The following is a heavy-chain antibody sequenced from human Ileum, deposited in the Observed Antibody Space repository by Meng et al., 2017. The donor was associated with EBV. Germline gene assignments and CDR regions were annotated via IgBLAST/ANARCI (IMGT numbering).Heavy chain of an antibody. J-gene: IGHJ4*02. CDR2: MSYTGST. CDR3: ARERGGGDRGIQ. D-gene: IGHD2-21*02. Sequence: QDSRPCLVKSSGLLSSLVPVLNGSVMIYGYSWTWLRQPPGMGLEWIGSMSYTGSTNYKSTLKSRVTISVDKSKNQFSLKLSSVTAADTAVYYCARERGGGDRGIQWGQGTLVTVSS. V-gene: IGHV4-61*08. CDR1: NGSVMIYGYS.